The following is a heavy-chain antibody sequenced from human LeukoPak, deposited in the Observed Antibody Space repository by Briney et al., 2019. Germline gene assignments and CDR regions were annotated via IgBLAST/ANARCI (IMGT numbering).Heavy chain of an antibody. CDR3: ARAHLYYYDSSGYYSRDFDY. V-gene: IGHV5-51*01. CDR2: IYPGDSDT. D-gene: IGHD3-22*01. J-gene: IGHJ4*02. Sequence: GESLKISCKGSGYSFTSYWIGCVRQMPGKGLEWMGIIYPGDSDTRYSPSFPGQVAILADKSISTAYLQWSSLKASDTAMYYCARAHLYYYDSSGYYSRDFDYWGQGTLVTVSS. CDR1: GYSFTSYW.